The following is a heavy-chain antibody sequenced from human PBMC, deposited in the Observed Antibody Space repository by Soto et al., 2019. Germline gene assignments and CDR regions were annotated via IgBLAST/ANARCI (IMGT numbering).Heavy chain of an antibody. CDR2: IKSKIDGDTT. CDR1: GFTFSTAW. J-gene: IGHJ6*02. V-gene: IGHV3-15*07. CDR3: TRLPGIAAAGNLFPYGMDV. Sequence: GGSLRLSCAASGFTFSTAWINWVRQAPGKGLEWVGRIKSKIDGDTTAFAASVQGRFAISRDDSQNTTYLQMNSLKTEDTAVYYCTRLPGIAAAGNLFPYGMDVWGQGTTVTVSS. D-gene: IGHD6-13*01.